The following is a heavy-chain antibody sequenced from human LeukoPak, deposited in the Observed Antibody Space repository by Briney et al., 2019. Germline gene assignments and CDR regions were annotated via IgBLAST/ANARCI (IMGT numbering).Heavy chain of an antibody. J-gene: IGHJ3*02. CDR3: ARRGWGELVNAFDI. CDR1: GFTFSSYS. D-gene: IGHD1-26*01. V-gene: IGHV3-21*01. Sequence: GGSLRLSCAACGFTFSSYSMNWVRQAPGKGLEWVSSISSSSSYIYYADSVKGRSTISRDNAKNSLYLQMNSLRAEDTAVYYCARRGWGELVNAFDIWGQGTMVTVSS. CDR2: ISSSSSYI.